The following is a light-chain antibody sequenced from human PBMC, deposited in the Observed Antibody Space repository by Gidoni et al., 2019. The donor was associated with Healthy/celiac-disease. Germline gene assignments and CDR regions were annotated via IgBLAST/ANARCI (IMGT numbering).Light chain of an antibody. Sequence: ETVLTQSPGTLSLSPGERATLSCRASQSVNSNYLAWYQQKPGQAPRLLIYGASTRATGIPDRFSGSGSGTDFTLTISRLEPEDFAVYYCQQYDSSRTFGQGTKVEIK. CDR2: GAS. CDR1: QSVNSNY. J-gene: IGKJ1*01. CDR3: QQYDSSRT. V-gene: IGKV3-20*01.